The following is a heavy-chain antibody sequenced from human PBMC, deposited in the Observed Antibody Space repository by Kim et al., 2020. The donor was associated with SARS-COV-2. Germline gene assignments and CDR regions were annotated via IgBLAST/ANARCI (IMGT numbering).Heavy chain of an antibody. J-gene: IGHJ3*02. CDR3: ARRGSHLIAAAGRRGAFDI. V-gene: IGHV1-69*01. Sequence: GRVTITADESTSTAYMELSSLRSEDTAVYYCARRGSHLIAAAGRRGAFDIWGQGTMVTVSS. D-gene: IGHD6-13*01.